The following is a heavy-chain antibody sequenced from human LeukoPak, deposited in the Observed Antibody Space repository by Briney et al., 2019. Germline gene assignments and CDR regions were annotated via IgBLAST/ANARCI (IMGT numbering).Heavy chain of an antibody. CDR1: GFTFDDYG. Sequence: PGGSLRLSCVASGFTFDDYGISGVRPSGGKGGAGVSCINWNGGSPGYADSVKGRFTISRDDAKNSLFKQMNSLRAEDTALYYCVRDDYGDYLEYIQHWGQGTLVIVSS. V-gene: IGHV3-20*04. D-gene: IGHD4-17*01. CDR2: INWNGGSP. CDR3: VRDDYGDYLEYIQH. J-gene: IGHJ1*01.